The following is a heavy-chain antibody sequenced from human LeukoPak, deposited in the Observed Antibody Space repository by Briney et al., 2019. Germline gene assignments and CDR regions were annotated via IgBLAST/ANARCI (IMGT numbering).Heavy chain of an antibody. CDR2: ISGSGGST. Sequence: GGSLRLSCAASGFTFSDYYMGWIRQAPGKGLEWVSAISGSGGSTYYADSVKGRFTISRDNSKNTLYLQMNSLRAEDTAVYYCAKDLEPGAFDIWGQGTMVTVSS. D-gene: IGHD1-1*01. V-gene: IGHV3-23*01. CDR1: GFTFSDYY. CDR3: AKDLEPGAFDI. J-gene: IGHJ3*02.